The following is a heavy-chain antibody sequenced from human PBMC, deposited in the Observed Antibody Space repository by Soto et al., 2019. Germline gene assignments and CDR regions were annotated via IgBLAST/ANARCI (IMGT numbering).Heavy chain of an antibody. J-gene: IGHJ3*02. D-gene: IGHD1-26*01. CDR3: ARQISGSYFLGAFDI. CDR2: IYPGDSDT. Sequence: GESLKISCKGSGYSFTSYWIGWVRQMPGKGLEWMGIIYPGDSDTRYSPTLQVQVLISADKTISTAYLQWSSLKVSDTAMYDCARQISGSYFLGAFDIWGQGTMVTVSS. CDR1: GYSFTSYW. V-gene: IGHV5-51*01.